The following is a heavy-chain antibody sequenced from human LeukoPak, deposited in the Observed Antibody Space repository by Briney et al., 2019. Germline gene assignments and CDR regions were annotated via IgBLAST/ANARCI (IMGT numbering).Heavy chain of an antibody. V-gene: IGHV3-30*18. D-gene: IGHD2-15*01. CDR1: GFAFSSYG. CDR3: AKDRGYCTGGNCYWGNYFDY. Sequence: PGRSLRLSRAASGFAFSSYGMHWVRQGPGKGLEWVAVISYDGSNKYYADSVKGRFTISRDNSKNTLYLQMNSLIAEDTAVYYCAKDRGYCTGGNCYWGNYFDYWGQGTLVTVSS. J-gene: IGHJ4*02. CDR2: ISYDGSNK.